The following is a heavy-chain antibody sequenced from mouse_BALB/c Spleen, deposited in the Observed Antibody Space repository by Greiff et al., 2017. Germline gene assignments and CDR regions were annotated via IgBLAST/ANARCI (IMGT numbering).Heavy chain of an antibody. Sequence: EVKLQESGPGLVKPSQSLSLTCSVTGYSITSGYYWNWIRQFPGNKLEWMGYISYDGSNNYNPSLKNRISITRDTSKNQFFLKLNSVTTEDTATYYCARDLYGNYGAYWGQGTLVTVSA. D-gene: IGHD2-1*01. CDR2: ISYDGSN. CDR3: ARDLYGNYGAY. J-gene: IGHJ3*01. CDR1: GYSITSGYY. V-gene: IGHV3-6*02.